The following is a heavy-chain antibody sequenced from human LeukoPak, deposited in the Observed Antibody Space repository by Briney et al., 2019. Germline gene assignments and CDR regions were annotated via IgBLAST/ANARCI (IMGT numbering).Heavy chain of an antibody. J-gene: IGHJ4*02. Sequence: GGSLRLSCAASGFTFSSYWMSWVRQAPGKGLEWVANIKQDGSEKYYVDSVKGRFTISRDNAKNSLYLQMNSLRDEDTAVYFCAKDQRPNNDIFFDVWGQGALVIVSS. CDR1: GFTFSSYW. CDR2: IKQDGSEK. V-gene: IGHV3-7*03. CDR3: AKDQRPNNDIFFDV. D-gene: IGHD3-9*01.